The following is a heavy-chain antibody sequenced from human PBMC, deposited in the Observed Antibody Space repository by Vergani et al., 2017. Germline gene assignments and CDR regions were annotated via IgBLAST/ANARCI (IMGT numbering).Heavy chain of an antibody. J-gene: IGHJ6*03. CDR3: AKDYHDYYYYYMDV. CDR2: ISGNGGST. CDR1: GFTFDDYA. V-gene: IGHV3-43*02. Sequence: EVQLVESGGGVVQPGGSLRLSCAASGFTFDDYAMHWVRQAPGKGLEGVSLISGNGGSTYYADSVKGRFTISRDNSKNSLYLQMNSLRTEDTALYYCAKDYHDYYYYYMDVWGKGTTVTVSS.